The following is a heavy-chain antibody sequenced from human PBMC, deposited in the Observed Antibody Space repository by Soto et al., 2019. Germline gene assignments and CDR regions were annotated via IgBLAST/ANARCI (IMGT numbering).Heavy chain of an antibody. D-gene: IGHD2-2*01. V-gene: IGHV1-8*02. CDR2: MNPNSGNT. J-gene: IGHJ6*02. CDR1: GYTFTSYA. CDR3: ARPIVVVPAGDYYYYYGMDV. Sequence: ASVKVSCKASGYTFTSYAMHWVRQAPGQRLEWMGWMNPNSGNTGYAQKFQGRVTMTRNTSISTAYMELSSLRSEDTAVYYCARPIVVVPAGDYYYYYGMDVWGQGTTVTVSS.